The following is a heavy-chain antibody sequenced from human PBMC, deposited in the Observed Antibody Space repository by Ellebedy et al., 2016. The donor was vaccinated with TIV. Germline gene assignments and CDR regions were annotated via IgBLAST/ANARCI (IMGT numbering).Heavy chain of an antibody. Sequence: SETLSLTXTVSGGSFSGSNDYWAWIRQPPGKALEWIGYVFYSGSTNYNPTLRSRVTMSLDTSTKQVSLNLSAVTTADTALYFCARGGRIRSGYPSHWYFDLWGRGTLVTVSS. CDR2: VFYSGST. CDR1: GGSFSGSNDY. J-gene: IGHJ2*01. CDR3: ARGGRIRSGYPSHWYFDL. D-gene: IGHD3-3*01. V-gene: IGHV4-61*01.